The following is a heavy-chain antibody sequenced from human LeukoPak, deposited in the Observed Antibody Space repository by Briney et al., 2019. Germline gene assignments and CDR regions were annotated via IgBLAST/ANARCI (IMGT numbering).Heavy chain of an antibody. V-gene: IGHV3-48*04. CDR1: GFTFSSYG. Sequence: GGSLRLSCAASGFTFSSYGMHWVRQAPGKGLEWVSYISSSLSTMQYADSVKGRFTISRDNAKNSLYLQMNSLRVEDTAVYYCAREGADGYNVGFDYWGQGTLVTVSS. CDR2: ISSSLSTM. CDR3: AREGADGYNVGFDY. D-gene: IGHD5-24*01. J-gene: IGHJ4*02.